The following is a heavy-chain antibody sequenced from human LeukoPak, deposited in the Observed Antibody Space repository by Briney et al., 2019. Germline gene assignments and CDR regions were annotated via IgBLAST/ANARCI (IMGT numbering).Heavy chain of an antibody. D-gene: IGHD3-3*01. J-gene: IGHJ5*01. CDR3: AKDRPNYHENNGHYYTPNGDS. V-gene: IGHV3-23*01. CDR2: ISGRGEVP. Sequence: GGSLRLSCAPSGFTFGIYAMSWVRQAPEGGREWVSSISGRGEVPFNADSMKDRFTISRDNWKNMLYLEMSSLRVEDTAVYYCAKDRPNYHENNGHYYTPNGDSWGQGTLVTVSS. CDR1: GFTFGIYA.